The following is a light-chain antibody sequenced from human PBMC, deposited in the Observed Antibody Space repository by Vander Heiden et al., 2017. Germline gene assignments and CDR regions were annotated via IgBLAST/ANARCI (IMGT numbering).Light chain of an antibody. Sequence: QSALTQPASVSGSPGQSITISCTGTNSDVGASEYVSWYQHHPGKAPNLILYYVSYRPSGVSIRFSGSKSGNTASLTISGLQADDESDSFCSSYTRGSSPDVLFGGGTKLTVL. CDR2: YVS. CDR1: NSDVGASEY. J-gene: IGLJ2*01. V-gene: IGLV2-14*03. CDR3: SSYTRGSSPDVL.